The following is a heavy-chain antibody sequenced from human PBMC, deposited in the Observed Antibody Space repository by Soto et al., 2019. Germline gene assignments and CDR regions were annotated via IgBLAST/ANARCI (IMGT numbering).Heavy chain of an antibody. CDR3: ARGPHIVVVTAIDY. J-gene: IGHJ4*02. Sequence: GGSLRLSCAASGFTFSSYGMHWVRQAPGKGLEWVAVIWYDGSNEYYTDSVKGRFTISRDNSKNTLYLQMNSLRAEDTAVYYCARGPHIVVVTAIDYWGKGTPVTVSS. CDR1: GFTFSSYG. V-gene: IGHV3-33*01. D-gene: IGHD2-21*02. CDR2: IWYDGSNE.